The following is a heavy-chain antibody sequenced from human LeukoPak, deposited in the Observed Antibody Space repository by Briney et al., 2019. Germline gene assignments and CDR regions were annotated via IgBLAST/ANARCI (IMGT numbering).Heavy chain of an antibody. J-gene: IGHJ6*03. Sequence: GGSLRLSCVASGFTFDDHGMSWVRQAPGKGPEWVSGTKWNGGSTGYVDSVKGQFTISRDNAKNSLYLQMNSLRAEDTALYYCARHNYPSYYYYMDVWGKGTTVTVSS. CDR1: GFTFDDHG. D-gene: IGHD1-1*01. V-gene: IGHV3-20*04. CDR2: TKWNGGST. CDR3: ARHNYPSYYYYMDV.